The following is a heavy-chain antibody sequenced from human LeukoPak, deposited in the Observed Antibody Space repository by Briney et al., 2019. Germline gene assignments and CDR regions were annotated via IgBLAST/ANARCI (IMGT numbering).Heavy chain of an antibody. CDR3: ARNASDSGTSYFDY. D-gene: IGHD1-26*01. Sequence: SQSLSPTCPLSAASISISTYYCGRLLHPPWNGLEWLAFIYYSGSTPNNPSLKSRVTMTVDTSKNQFSLKLDSVTAADTAVDDCARNASDSGTSYFDYWGQGTLVTVSS. CDR2: IYYSGST. CDR1: AASISISTYY. J-gene: IGHJ4*02. V-gene: IGHV4-39*01.